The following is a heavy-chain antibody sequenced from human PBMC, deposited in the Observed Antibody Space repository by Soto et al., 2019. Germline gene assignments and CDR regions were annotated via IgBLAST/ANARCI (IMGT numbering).Heavy chain of an antibody. D-gene: IGHD3-10*01. V-gene: IGHV3-30-3*01. CDR3: ARDGYNRGVFDY. J-gene: IGHJ4*02. Sequence: QVQLVESGGGVVPPGGSLRVSCVASGFTFSSYNMHWVRQAPGEGLEWVAVISFDGANTFYADSVKGRFTISRDISRYKIYLQMRSLRDEDTAIYYCARDGYNRGVFDYGGQGTLVTVAS. CDR1: GFTFSSYN. CDR2: ISFDGANT.